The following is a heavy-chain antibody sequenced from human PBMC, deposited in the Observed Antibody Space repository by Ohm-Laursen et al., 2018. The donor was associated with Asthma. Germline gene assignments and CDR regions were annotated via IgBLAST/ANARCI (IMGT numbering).Heavy chain of an antibody. V-gene: IGHV3-74*01. Sequence: SLRLSCSASGFTFSDYFMHWVRQGPGQGLVWISHIFPDGRHTNYADSVKGRFTISRDDAQNTLYLQMNSLRADDTAVYYCARGSLEGLQWGQGTLVTVSP. CDR3: ARGSLEGLQ. CDR2: IFPDGRHT. D-gene: IGHD5-24*01. CDR1: GFTFSDYF. J-gene: IGHJ4*02.